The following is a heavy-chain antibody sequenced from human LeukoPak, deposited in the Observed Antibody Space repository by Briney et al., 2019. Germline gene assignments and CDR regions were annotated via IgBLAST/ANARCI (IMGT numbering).Heavy chain of an antibody. D-gene: IGHD4-11*01. J-gene: IGHJ4*02. CDR2: ITGSGIST. Sequence: GGSLRLSCAASGFTFTNYAMSWVRQAPGKGLEWVSSITGSGISTFYADSVKGRFTISRDNSKNTLYLQMNSLRAEDTAVYYCAKGIYSNRIGYFDYWGQGTLVTVSS. CDR1: GFTFTNYA. V-gene: IGHV3-23*01. CDR3: AKGIYSNRIGYFDY.